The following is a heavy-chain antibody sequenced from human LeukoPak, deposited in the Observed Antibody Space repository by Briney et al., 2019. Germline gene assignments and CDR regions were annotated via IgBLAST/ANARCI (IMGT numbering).Heavy chain of an antibody. CDR2: IYYSGST. CDR1: GGSISSSSYY. V-gene: IGHV4-39*07. CDR3: ANSYYSGSGTDRFDY. J-gene: IGHJ4*02. Sequence: PSETLSLTCTVSGGSISSSSYYWGWIRQPPGKGLEWIGSIYYSGSTYYNPSLKSRVTISVDTSKNQFSLKLTSVTAADTAVYYCANSYYSGSGTDRFDYWGQGTLVTVSS. D-gene: IGHD3-10*01.